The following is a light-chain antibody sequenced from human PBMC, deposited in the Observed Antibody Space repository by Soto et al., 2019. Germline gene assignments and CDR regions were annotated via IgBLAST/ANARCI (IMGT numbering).Light chain of an antibody. J-gene: IGKJ2*01. Sequence: DIQMTQSPSSLSASVGDRVTITCRASHTFSSFLNWYQQKRGKPPTLLIYGDFNLRSGVPSRFAGSGGGEEFRLTISSLQPGDFATYYCQQTYRPPFTFGQGTSLELK. CDR2: GDF. V-gene: IGKV1-39*01. CDR3: QQTYRPPFT. CDR1: HTFSSF.